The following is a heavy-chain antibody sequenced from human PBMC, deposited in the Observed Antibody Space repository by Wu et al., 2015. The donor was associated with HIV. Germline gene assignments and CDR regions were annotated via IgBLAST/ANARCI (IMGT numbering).Heavy chain of an antibody. CDR3: ARVYSTTWYDFFDS. J-gene: IGHJ4*02. V-gene: IGHV1-69*05. CDR1: GVALTSIA. CDR2: IIPLFDVA. Sequence: QVQLVQSGTQVKKPGSSVKVSCKASGVALTSIAFSWVRQAPGQGLEWMGGIIPLFDVAQYAQKFRDRVTITTDESTSTTYLELSSLRSEDTVIYFCARVYSTTWYDFFDSWGQGTLVTVSS. D-gene: IGHD2/OR15-2a*01.